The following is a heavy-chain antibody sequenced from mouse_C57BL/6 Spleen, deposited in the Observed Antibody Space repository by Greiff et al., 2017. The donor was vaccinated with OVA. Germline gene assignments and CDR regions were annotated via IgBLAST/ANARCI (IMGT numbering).Heavy chain of an antibody. J-gene: IGHJ3*01. V-gene: IGHV1-54*01. CDR1: GYAFTNYL. Sequence: VQLVESGAELVRPGTSVKVSCKASGYAFTNYLIEWVKQRPGQGLEWIGVINPGSGGTNYNEKFKGKATLTADKSSSTAYMQLSSLTSEDSAVYFCASFYYLFAYWGQGTLVTVSA. CDR3: ASFYYLFAY. CDR2: INPGSGGT. D-gene: IGHD2-1*01.